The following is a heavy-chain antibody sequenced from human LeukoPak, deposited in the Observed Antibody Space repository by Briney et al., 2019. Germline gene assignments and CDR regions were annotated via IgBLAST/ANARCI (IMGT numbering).Heavy chain of an antibody. CDR1: GFTFSSYE. V-gene: IGHV3-48*03. J-gene: IGHJ4*02. D-gene: IGHD1-1*01. Sequence: PRGSLRLSCAASGFTFSSYEMNSVRQAPGKGLEWVSYISSSGSTIYYADSVKGRFTISRDNAKNSLYLQMNSLRAEDTAVYYCARESRYAVGDYWGQGTLVTVSS. CDR3: ARESRYAVGDY. CDR2: ISSSGSTI.